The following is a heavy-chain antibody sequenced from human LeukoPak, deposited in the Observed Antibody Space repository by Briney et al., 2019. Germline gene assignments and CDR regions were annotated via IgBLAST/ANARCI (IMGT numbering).Heavy chain of an antibody. J-gene: IGHJ1*01. CDR2: ITHNGST. CDR1: GESLNDYY. Sequence: SETLSLTCGVHGESLNDYYWSWIRQSPGKGLEWIGEITHNGSTTFNTSLESRLTISVDTSKNQFSLKLTSVTAADASVYFCARGFCRGESCYSGEYFQHWGQGTLVTVSS. V-gene: IGHV4-34*01. D-gene: IGHD2-15*01. CDR3: ARGFCRGESCYSGEYFQH.